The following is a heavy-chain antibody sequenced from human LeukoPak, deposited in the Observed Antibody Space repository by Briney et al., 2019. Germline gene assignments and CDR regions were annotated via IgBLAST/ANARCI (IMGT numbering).Heavy chain of an antibody. V-gene: IGHV3-23*01. D-gene: IGHD6-19*01. J-gene: IGHJ4*02. Sequence: RGSLRLSCAASGFTFSSYAMSWVRQAPGKGLEWVSAISGSGGSTYYADSVKGRFTISRDNSKNTLYLQMNSLRAEDTAVYYCAEARRAVAGAFDYWGQGTLVTVSS. CDR2: ISGSGGST. CDR3: AEARRAVAGAFDY. CDR1: GFTFSSYA.